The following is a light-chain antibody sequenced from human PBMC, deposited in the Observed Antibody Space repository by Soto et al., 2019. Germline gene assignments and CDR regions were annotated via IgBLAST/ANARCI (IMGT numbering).Light chain of an antibody. CDR2: DVA. CDR1: SRDVGGYKY. V-gene: IGLV2-14*01. CDR3: SSYTASSTVV. J-gene: IGLJ2*01. Sequence: QSALTQPASVSGSPGQSITISCTGTSRDVGGYKYVSWYQQNPGQAPKLMIYDVANRPAGVSNRFSGSKTGDTASLTISGLQAEDEADYYCSSYTASSTVVFGGGTKLTVL.